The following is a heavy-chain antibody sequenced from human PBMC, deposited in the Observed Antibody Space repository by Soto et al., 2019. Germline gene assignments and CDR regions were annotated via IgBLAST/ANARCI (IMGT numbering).Heavy chain of an antibody. D-gene: IGHD6-6*01. Sequence: QLQLQESGSGLVKPSQTLSLTCAVSGGSISSGGYSWSWIPQPPGKGLEWIGYIYHSGSTYYNPSLKSRVAISVDRSKNQFSLKLSSVTAADTAVYYCAGGIAARPLGYWGQGPWSPSPQ. CDR1: GGSISSGGYS. V-gene: IGHV4-30-2*01. CDR2: IYHSGST. J-gene: IGHJ4*02. CDR3: AGGIAARPLGY.